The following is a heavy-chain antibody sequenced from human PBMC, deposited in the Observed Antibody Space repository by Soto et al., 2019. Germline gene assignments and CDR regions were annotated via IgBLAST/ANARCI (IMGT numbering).Heavy chain of an antibody. V-gene: IGHV3-48*01. Sequence: VQLVESGGAVVRPGGSLRLSCAASGFTFSSYSMSWLRQAPGKGLEWLSYISTTSNTIYYADRVRGRFTISRDNAKKATYLQMDRLRVEDTAVYFCARGDSWSGSERFHFDYWGPGTRVAVSS. J-gene: IGHJ4*02. CDR1: GFTFSSYS. D-gene: IGHD3-10*01. CDR2: ISTTSNTI. CDR3: ARGDSWSGSERFHFDY.